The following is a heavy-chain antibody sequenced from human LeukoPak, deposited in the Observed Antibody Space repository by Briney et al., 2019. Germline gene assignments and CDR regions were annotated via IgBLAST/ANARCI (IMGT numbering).Heavy chain of an antibody. CDR3: AKDSPPGYSSGWYWFDP. V-gene: IGHV3-23*01. D-gene: IGHD6-19*01. Sequence: GGSLRLSCAASGFTFSSYAMSWVRQAPGKGLEWDSAISGSGGSTYYADSVKGRFTISRDNSKNTLYLQMNSLRAEDTAVYYCAKDSPPGYSSGWYWFDPWGQGTLVTVSS. CDR1: GFTFSSYA. CDR2: ISGSGGST. J-gene: IGHJ5*02.